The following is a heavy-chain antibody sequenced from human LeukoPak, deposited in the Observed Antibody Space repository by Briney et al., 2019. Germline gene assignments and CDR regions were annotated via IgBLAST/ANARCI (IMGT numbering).Heavy chain of an antibody. CDR1: GGSISSYY. D-gene: IGHD2-15*01. J-gene: IGHJ4*02. V-gene: IGHV4-59*01. CDR2: IYYSGST. CDR3: ARGVVAGPYYFDY. Sequence: SETLSLTCTVSGGSISSYYWSWIRQPPGKGLEWIGYIYYSGSTNYNPSLKSRVTISVDTSKNQFSMKLSSVTAADTAVYYCARGVVAGPYYFDYWGQGTLVTVSS.